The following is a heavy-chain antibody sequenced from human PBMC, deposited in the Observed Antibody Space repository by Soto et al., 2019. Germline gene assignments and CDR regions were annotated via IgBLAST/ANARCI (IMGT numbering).Heavy chain of an antibody. V-gene: IGHV2-5*02. CDR1: GFSLSTSGVG. CDR2: IYWDDDK. Sequence: SGPTLVNPTQTLTLSCTFSGFSLSTSGVGVGWIRQPPGKALEWLALIYWDDDKRYSPSLKSRLTITKDTSKNQVVLTMTNMDPVDTATYYCAHRRWTGSYYPYPILFDYWGQGTLVTVSS. CDR3: AHRRWTGSYYPYPILFDY. D-gene: IGHD3-10*01. J-gene: IGHJ4*02.